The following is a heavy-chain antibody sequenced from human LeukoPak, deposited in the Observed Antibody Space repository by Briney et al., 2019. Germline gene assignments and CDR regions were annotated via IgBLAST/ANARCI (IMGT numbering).Heavy chain of an antibody. Sequence: SVKVCCTASGGTFSSYAIRWVREARGQGLEWMGGIIPIFGTANYAQKFQGRVTITTDESTSTAYMELSSLRSEDTAVYYWARVPPYNNYYYYYIDDWGKGTTVTVSS. D-gene: IGHD5-24*01. CDR1: GGTFSSYA. CDR2: IIPIFGTA. V-gene: IGHV1-69*05. J-gene: IGHJ6*03. CDR3: ARVPPYNNYYYYYIDD.